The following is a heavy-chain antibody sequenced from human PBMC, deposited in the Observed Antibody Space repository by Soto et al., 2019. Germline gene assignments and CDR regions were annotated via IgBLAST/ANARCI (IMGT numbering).Heavy chain of an antibody. Sequence: SETLSLTCTVSGGSISSGGYYWSWVRQHPGKGLEWIGYIYYSGSTFYNPSLKSRVTISVDTSKNQFSLKLSSVTAADTAVYYCARDGPYSSSWNYYYYYGMDVWGQGTTVTVSS. CDR3: ARDGPYSSSWNYYYYYGMDV. J-gene: IGHJ6*02. V-gene: IGHV4-31*03. CDR1: GGSISSGGYY. CDR2: IYYSGST. D-gene: IGHD6-13*01.